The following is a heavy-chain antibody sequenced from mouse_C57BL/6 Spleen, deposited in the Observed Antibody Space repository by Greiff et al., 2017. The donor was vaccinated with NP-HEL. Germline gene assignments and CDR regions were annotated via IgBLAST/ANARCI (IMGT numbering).Heavy chain of an antibody. V-gene: IGHV5-9-1*02. Sequence: EVQVVESGEGLVKPGGSLKLSCAASGFTFSSYAMSWVRQTPEKRLEWVAYISSGGDYIYYADTVKGRFTISRDNARNTLYLQMSSLKSEDTAMYYCTRHYYGSSLDYWGQGTTLTVSS. CDR3: TRHYYGSSLDY. CDR2: ISSGGDYI. D-gene: IGHD1-1*01. CDR1: GFTFSSYA. J-gene: IGHJ2*01.